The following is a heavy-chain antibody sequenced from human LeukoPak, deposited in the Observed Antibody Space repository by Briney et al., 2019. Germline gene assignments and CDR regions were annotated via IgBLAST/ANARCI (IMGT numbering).Heavy chain of an antibody. CDR2: IYHSGST. CDR3: AGSGYSFDY. Sequence: SETLSLTRAVSGGSISSGGYSWSWIRQPPGEGLEWIGYIYHSGSTYYNPSLKSRVTISVDRSKNQFSLKLSSVTAADTAVYYCAGSGYSFDYWGQGTLVTVSS. CDR1: GGSISSGGYS. J-gene: IGHJ4*02. V-gene: IGHV4-30-2*01. D-gene: IGHD5-18*01.